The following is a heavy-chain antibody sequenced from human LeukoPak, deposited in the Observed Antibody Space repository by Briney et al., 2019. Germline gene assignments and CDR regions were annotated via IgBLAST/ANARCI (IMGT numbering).Heavy chain of an antibody. CDR3: ARRGSSSGYYVS. CDR1: GFTFSDYY. CDR2: ISHSSSTI. D-gene: IGHD3-22*01. J-gene: IGHJ4*02. Sequence: PGGSLRLSCVASGFTFSDYYMSWIRQAPGKGLEWGSYISHSSSTIYYADSVKGRFTISRDNAKNSLYLQMDSLRAEDTSVYYCARRGSSSGYYVSWGQGTLVTVSS. V-gene: IGHV3-11*04.